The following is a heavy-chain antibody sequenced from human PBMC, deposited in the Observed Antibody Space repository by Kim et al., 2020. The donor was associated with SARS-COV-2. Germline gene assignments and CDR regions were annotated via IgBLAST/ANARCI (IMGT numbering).Heavy chain of an antibody. V-gene: IGHV3-33*01. CDR3: ARCVNILTGYYYYGMDV. J-gene: IGHJ6*02. CDR1: GFTFSSYG. Sequence: GGSLRLSCAASGFTFSSYGMHWVRQAPGKGLEWVAVIWYDGSNKYYADSVKGRFTISRDNSKNTLYLQMNSLRAEDTAVYYCARCVNILTGYYYYGMDVWGQGTTVTVSS. CDR2: IWYDGSNK. D-gene: IGHD3-9*01.